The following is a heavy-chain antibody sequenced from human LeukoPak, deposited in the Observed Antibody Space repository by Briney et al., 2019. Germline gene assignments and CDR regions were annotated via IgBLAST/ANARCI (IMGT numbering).Heavy chain of an antibody. CDR3: AKEEYYYDSSGYSLDAFDI. Sequence: PGGSLRLSCTASGFTFGDYAMSWVHQAPGKGLEWVSGISGSGEITYYADSVKGRFTISRDNSKNTLSLQLNSLRAEDTAVYYCAKEEYYYDSSGYSLDAFDIWGQGTMVTVSS. D-gene: IGHD3-22*01. J-gene: IGHJ3*02. CDR2: ISGSGEIT. V-gene: IGHV3-23*01. CDR1: GFTFGDYA.